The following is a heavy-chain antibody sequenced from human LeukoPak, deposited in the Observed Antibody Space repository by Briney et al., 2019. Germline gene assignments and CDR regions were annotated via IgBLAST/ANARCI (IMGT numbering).Heavy chain of an antibody. D-gene: IGHD1-26*01. Sequence: PGGSLRLFCAASAFTFSSYGMHRVPQAPGKGMEAGAAISFDGSNKYYADSVQGRFTISRDNFKNTLYLQMNSLRAEDTAVYHCARGGLVGAKDYWGEGTLVTVSS. J-gene: IGHJ4*02. CDR3: ARGGLVGAKDY. CDR2: ISFDGSNK. V-gene: IGHV3-30*03. CDR1: AFTFSSYG.